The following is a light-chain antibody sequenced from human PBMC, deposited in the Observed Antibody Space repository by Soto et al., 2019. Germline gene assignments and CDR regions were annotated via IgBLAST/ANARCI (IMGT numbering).Light chain of an antibody. CDR3: SSYTSSSSWV. CDR1: SSDVGGHNY. V-gene: IGLV2-14*01. J-gene: IGLJ1*01. Sequence: QSVLTQPASVSGSPGQSITISCTGTSSDVGGHNYVSWYQQHPGKAPKLMIYDVSNRPSGVSNLFSGSKSGNTASLTISGLQAEDEADYYCSSYTSSSSWVFGTGTKVTVL. CDR2: DVS.